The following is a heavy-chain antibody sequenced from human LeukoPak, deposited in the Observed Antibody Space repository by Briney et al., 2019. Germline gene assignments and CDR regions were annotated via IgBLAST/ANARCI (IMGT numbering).Heavy chain of an antibody. CDR1: GFTFSSYA. J-gene: IGHJ6*02. D-gene: IGHD3-10*01. CDR3: AKDIRRGSGTHYYYYGMDV. Sequence: GGSLRLSCAASGFTFSSYAVSWVRQAPGKGLEWVSAISGRGINTYYAASVRGRFDISRDNSRDTVYLQMNSLRAEDTAIYYCAKDIRRGSGTHYYYYGMDVWGQGTAVTVSS. V-gene: IGHV3-23*01. CDR2: ISGRGINT.